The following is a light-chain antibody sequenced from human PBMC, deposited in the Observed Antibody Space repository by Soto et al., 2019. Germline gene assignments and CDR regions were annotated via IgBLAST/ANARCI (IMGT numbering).Light chain of an antibody. CDR3: QQRSNWPPRLT. CDR2: GAS. J-gene: IGKJ4*01. CDR1: QSVSSSY. Sequence: EIVLTQSPGTLSLSPGERATLSCRASQSVSSSYLAWYQQKPGQAPRLLIYGASSRATGIPDRFSGSGSGTDFTLTISRPEPEDFAVYYCQQRSNWPPRLTFGGGTKVEIK. V-gene: IGKV3D-20*02.